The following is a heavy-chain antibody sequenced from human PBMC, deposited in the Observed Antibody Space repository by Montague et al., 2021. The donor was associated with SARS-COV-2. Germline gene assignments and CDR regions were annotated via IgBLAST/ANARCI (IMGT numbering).Heavy chain of an antibody. D-gene: IGHD5-12*01. Sequence: TRSLTCTVSGGSISSGSYYWSWIRQPAGKGLEWIGRIYTSGSTNYNPSLKSRVTISVDTSKNQFSLKLSSVTAADTAVYYCARGVATEEGNWFDPWGQGTLVTVSS. CDR2: IYTSGST. J-gene: IGHJ5*02. V-gene: IGHV4-61*02. CDR3: ARGVATEEGNWFDP. CDR1: GGSISSGSYY.